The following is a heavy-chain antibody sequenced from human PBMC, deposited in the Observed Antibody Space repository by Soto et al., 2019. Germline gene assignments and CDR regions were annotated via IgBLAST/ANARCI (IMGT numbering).Heavy chain of an antibody. Sequence: SETLSLTCTVSGGSINSGGYYWSWIRQHPGRGLEWIGYIYYSGSTYYNPSLKSRVTISVDTSKDQFSLRLSSVTAADTAVYYCARSHCTGGSCYSGAFNICGQGTMVTVSS. CDR3: ARSHCTGGSCYSGAFNI. J-gene: IGHJ3*02. D-gene: IGHD2-15*01. CDR2: IYYSGST. CDR1: GGSINSGGYY. V-gene: IGHV4-31*03.